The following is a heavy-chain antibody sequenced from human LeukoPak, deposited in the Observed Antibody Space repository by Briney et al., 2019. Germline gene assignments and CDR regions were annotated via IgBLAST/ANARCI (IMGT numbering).Heavy chain of an antibody. D-gene: IGHD5-12*01. CDR3: AKEYSGYDFDY. Sequence: PGGSLRLSCAATGFTFSSYGMHWVRQAPGKALEWVAVISYDGSNKYYADSVKGRFTISRDNSKNTLYLQMNSLRAEDTAVYYCAKEYSGYDFDYWGQGTLVTVSS. CDR2: ISYDGSNK. CDR1: GFTFSSYG. J-gene: IGHJ4*02. V-gene: IGHV3-30*18.